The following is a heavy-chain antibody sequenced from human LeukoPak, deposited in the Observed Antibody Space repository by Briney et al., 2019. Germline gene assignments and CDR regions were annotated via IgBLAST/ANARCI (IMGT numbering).Heavy chain of an antibody. V-gene: IGHV3-30*02. J-gene: IGHJ3*01. CDR1: GFTFSAIG. CDR2: IYYDSRNA. D-gene: IGHD2/OR15-2a*01. Sequence: GGSLRLSCVASGFTFSAIGMHWVRQAPGKGLEWVAYIYYDSRNAYYADSAKGRFTISRDNSKNTLYLQLNSLGAADTAVYYCARKAFCNSATCYGALDVWGQGTMVTVSS. CDR3: ARKAFCNSATCYGALDV.